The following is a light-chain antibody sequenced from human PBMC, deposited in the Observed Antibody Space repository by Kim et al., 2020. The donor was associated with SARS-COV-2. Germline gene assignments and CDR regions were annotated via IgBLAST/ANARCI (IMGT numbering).Light chain of an antibody. CDR3: QQYASAPRS. V-gene: IGKV3-20*01. Sequence: SPGERATLSCRASQIVTGNSLAWYQQKPGQAPRLLIFAESRRATGIPDRFSGNGSGTDFTLSISRLEPEDFAVYHCQQYASAPRSFGQGTKVDIK. CDR1: QIVTGNS. J-gene: IGKJ1*01. CDR2: AES.